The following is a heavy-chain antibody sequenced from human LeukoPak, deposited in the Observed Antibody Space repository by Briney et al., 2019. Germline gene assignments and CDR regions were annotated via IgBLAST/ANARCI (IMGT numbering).Heavy chain of an antibody. Sequence: PGGSLRLSCAASGFTFSSYGMHWVRQAPGKGLEWVAFIRYDGSNKYYADSVKGRFTISRDNSKNTLYLQMNSLRAEDTAVYYCAKDPYNIVGSLRWGQGTLVTVSS. D-gene: IGHD1-26*01. J-gene: IGHJ4*02. CDR2: IRYDGSNK. CDR3: AKDPYNIVGSLR. V-gene: IGHV3-30*02. CDR1: GFTFSSYG.